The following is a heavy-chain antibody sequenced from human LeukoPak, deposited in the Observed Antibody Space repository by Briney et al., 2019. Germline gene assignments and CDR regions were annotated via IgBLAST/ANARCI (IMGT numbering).Heavy chain of an antibody. V-gene: IGHV3-23*01. D-gene: IGHD3-22*01. CDR2: ISGSGGST. J-gene: IGHJ3*02. CDR3: ANPRGLIVVEDAFDI. Sequence: GGSLRLSCAASGFTFSSYAMSWVRQAPGKGLEWVSAISGSGGSTYYADSVKGRFTISRDNSKNTLYLQMNSLRAEDTAVYYCANPRGLIVVEDAFDIWGQGTMVTVSS. CDR1: GFTFSSYA.